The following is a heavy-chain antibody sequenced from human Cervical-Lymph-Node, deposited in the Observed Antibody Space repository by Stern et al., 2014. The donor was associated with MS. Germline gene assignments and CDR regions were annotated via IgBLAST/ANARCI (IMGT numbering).Heavy chain of an antibody. Sequence: EVQLEESGGGIVQPGGSLMISCVASGFNFSTYWMHWVRHGPGKGLEWVSRISGDGTVSAYADSVRGRFTSSRNNANNTMSLQLDNLRVEDTAIYYCASAYRASWGQGTLVTVST. CDR2: ISGDGTVS. D-gene: IGHD1-1*01. CDR3: ASAYRAS. J-gene: IGHJ4*02. V-gene: IGHV3-74*02. CDR1: GFNFSTYW.